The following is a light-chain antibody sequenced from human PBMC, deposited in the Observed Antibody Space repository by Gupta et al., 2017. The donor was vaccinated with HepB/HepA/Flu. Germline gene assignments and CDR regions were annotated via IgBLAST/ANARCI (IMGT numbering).Light chain of an antibody. Sequence: SYELTQPPSVSVSPGQTAIITCSGDKLGEKYASWYQQKPGQSPVLVIFENTKRPSGIPERFSASNSGNTATLTISGTEALDEADYYCQAWDTVSAWVFGGGTKLTVL. CDR2: ENT. CDR1: KLGEKY. CDR3: QAWDTVSAWV. J-gene: IGLJ2*01. V-gene: IGLV3-1*01.